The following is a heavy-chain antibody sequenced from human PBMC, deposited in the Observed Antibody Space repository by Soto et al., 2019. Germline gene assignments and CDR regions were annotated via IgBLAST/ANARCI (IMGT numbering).Heavy chain of an antibody. D-gene: IGHD6-6*01. V-gene: IGHV3-30*18. CDR1: GFTFSSYG. CDR2: ISYDGSNK. J-gene: IGHJ6*02. Sequence: GGSLRLSCAASGFTFSSYGMHWVRQAPGKGLEWVAVISYDGSNKYYADSVKGRFTISRDNSKNTLYLQMNSLRAEDTAVYYCAKEDYSSSSSGYYYYGMDVWGQGTTVTVSS. CDR3: AKEDYSSSSSGYYYYGMDV.